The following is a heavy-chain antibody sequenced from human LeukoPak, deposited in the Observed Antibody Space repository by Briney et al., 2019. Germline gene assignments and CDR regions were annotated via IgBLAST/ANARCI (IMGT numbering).Heavy chain of an antibody. J-gene: IGHJ4*02. V-gene: IGHV3-21*01. Sequence: GGSLRLSCAASGFTFSSYSMNWVRQAPGKGLEWVSSISSSSSCIYYADSVKGRFTISRDNAKNSLYLQMNSLRAEDTAVYYCASGRIVGATGGFDYWGQGTLVTVSS. D-gene: IGHD1-26*01. CDR2: ISSSSSCI. CDR1: GFTFSSYS. CDR3: ASGRIVGATGGFDY.